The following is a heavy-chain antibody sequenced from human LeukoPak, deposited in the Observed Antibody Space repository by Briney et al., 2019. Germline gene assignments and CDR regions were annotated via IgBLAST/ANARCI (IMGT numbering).Heavy chain of an antibody. V-gene: IGHV1-2*02. CDR2: IDPNSGGT. Sequence: ASVKVSCKASGYAFTGYNIHWVRQAPGQGFEYMGWIDPNSGGTDYAQKFQGRVTMTRDTSISTAYMELSSLRSEDTAVYYCARACGGDCYSGAYWGQGILVTVSS. J-gene: IGHJ4*02. D-gene: IGHD2-21*02. CDR3: ARACGGDCYSGAY. CDR1: GYAFTGYN.